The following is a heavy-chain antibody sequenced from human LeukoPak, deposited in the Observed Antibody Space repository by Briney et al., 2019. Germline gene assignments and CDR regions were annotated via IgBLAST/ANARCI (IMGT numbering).Heavy chain of an antibody. Sequence: TGGSLRLSCAASGFTFSSYWMHWVRQAPGKGLVWVSRINSDGSSTSYADSVKGRFTISRDNAKNTLYLQMNSLRAEDTAVYYCARARAPMVRGVIILPNNWFDPWGQGTLVTVSS. J-gene: IGHJ5*02. CDR2: INSDGSST. CDR1: GFTFSSYW. D-gene: IGHD3-10*01. V-gene: IGHV3-74*01. CDR3: ARARAPMVRGVIILPNNWFDP.